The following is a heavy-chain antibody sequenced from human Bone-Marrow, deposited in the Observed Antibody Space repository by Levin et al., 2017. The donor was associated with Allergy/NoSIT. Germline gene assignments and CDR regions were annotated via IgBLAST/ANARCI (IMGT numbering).Heavy chain of an antibody. CDR1: GGTFSSYA. Sequence: SVKVSCKASGGTFSSYAISWVRQAPGQGLEWMGRIIPILGIANYAQKFQGRVTITADKSTSTAYMELSSLRSEDTAVYYCAREVRESGYDVMDVWGKGTTVTVSS. D-gene: IGHD5-12*01. CDR3: AREVRESGYDVMDV. V-gene: IGHV1-69*04. CDR2: IIPILGIA. J-gene: IGHJ6*04.